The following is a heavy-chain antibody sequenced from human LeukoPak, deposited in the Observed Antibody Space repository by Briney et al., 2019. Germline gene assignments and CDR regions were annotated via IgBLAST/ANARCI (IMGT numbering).Heavy chain of an antibody. CDR3: ATAGDSGGSYYFDY. V-gene: IGHV3-30*04. CDR2: ISYDGSNK. Sequence: GGSLRLSCAASGFTFSSYAMHWVRQAPGKWPEWVAVISYDGSNKYYADSVKGRFTISRDNSKNTLYLQMNSLRAEDTAVYYCATAGDSGGSYYFDYWGQGTLVTVSS. J-gene: IGHJ4*02. CDR1: GFTFSSYA. D-gene: IGHD3-22*01.